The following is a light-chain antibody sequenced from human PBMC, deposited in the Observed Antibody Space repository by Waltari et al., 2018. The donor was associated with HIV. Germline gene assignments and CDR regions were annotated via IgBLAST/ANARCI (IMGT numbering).Light chain of an antibody. CDR1: SSNIDIIY. V-gene: IGLV1-47*01. J-gene: IGLJ1*01. CDR3: AAWDDGLSGRV. Sequence: QSVLTPTPSPSGTPGHRVTIYCSGSSSNIDIIYVYCYQQVPGTAPKLLIYKNDQWPSGVPDRFSASKSGTSASLVISGLRSEDEADYDCAAWDDGLSGRVFGTGTRVTVL. CDR2: KND.